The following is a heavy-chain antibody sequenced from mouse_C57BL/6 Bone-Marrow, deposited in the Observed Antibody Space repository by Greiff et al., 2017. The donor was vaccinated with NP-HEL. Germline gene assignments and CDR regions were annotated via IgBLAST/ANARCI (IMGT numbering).Heavy chain of an antibody. J-gene: IGHJ2*01. CDR3: AKGCTLAY. Sequence: QVQLQQPGAELVMPGASVKLSCKASGYTFTSYWMHWVKQRPGQGLEWIGEIDPSDSYTNYNQKFKGKSTLTVDKSSSTAYMQLSSLTSESSAVYSCAKGCTLAYWGQGTTLTVSS. V-gene: IGHV1-69*01. CDR1: GYTFTSYW. CDR2: IDPSDSYT.